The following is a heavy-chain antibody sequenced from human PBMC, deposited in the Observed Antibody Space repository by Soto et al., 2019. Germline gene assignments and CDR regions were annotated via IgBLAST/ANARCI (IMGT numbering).Heavy chain of an antibody. J-gene: IGHJ6*03. V-gene: IGHV3-23*01. CDR2: ISGSGGST. D-gene: IGHD2-2*01. CDR1: GFTFSSYA. CDR3: AKVIGDIVVVPAALYYYMDV. Sequence: EVQPLESGGGLVQPGGSLRLSCAASGFTFSSYAMSWVRQAPGKGLEWVSAISGSGGSTYYADSVKGRFTISRDNSKNTLYLQMNSLRAEDTAVYYCAKVIGDIVVVPAALYYYMDVWGKGTTVTVSS.